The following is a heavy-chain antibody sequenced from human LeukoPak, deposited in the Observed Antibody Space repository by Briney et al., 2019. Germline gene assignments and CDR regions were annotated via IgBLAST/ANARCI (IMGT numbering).Heavy chain of an antibody. V-gene: IGHV3-7*01. CDR3: ATSSYSSSSS. J-gene: IGHJ5*02. CDR2: INHDASEK. Sequence: TGGSLRLSCTASGLTFTKYWMIWVRQAPGKGLEWVANINHDASEKYYVGSVEGRFTISRDNAKNSLFLQMNSLRAEDTGVYYCATSSYSSSSSWGQGTLVTVSS. CDR1: GLTFTKYW. D-gene: IGHD6-6*01.